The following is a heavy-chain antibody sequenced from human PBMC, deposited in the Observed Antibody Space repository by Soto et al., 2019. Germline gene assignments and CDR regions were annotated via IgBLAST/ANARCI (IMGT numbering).Heavy chain of an antibody. J-gene: IGHJ4*02. CDR1: GFSFSTYE. Sequence: EVQLVESGGGLVQPGGSLRLSCAASGFSFSTYEMNWVRQDPGKGLEWVSYISTSGSTIYYADSVKGLFTISRDNGKNSLYLQMNSLRAEVRAVYYCAYGGSCDYWGQGAQVTVSS. V-gene: IGHV3-48*03. CDR3: AYGGSCDY. D-gene: IGHD1-26*01. CDR2: ISTSGSTI.